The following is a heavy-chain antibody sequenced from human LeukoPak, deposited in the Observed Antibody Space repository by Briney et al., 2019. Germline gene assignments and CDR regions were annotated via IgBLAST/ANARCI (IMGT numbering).Heavy chain of an antibody. CDR2: ISSSSSYI. J-gene: IGHJ3*02. CDR3: ASASYGSGTYAFDI. Sequence: GGSLRLSCAASGFTFSSYWMNWVRQAPGKGLEWVSSISSSSSYIYYADSVKGRFTIPRDNAKNSLYLQMNSLRAEDTAVYYCASASYGSGTYAFDIWGQGTMVTVSS. V-gene: IGHV3-21*01. D-gene: IGHD3-10*01. CDR1: GFTFSSYW.